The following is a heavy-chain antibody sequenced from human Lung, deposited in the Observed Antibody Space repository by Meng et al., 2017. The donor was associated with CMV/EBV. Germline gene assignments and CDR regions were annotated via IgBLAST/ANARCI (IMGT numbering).Heavy chain of an antibody. CDR1: GFTFSSYA. V-gene: IGHV3-30*02. CDR3: AKRGDSSGTYAMDV. D-gene: IGHD3-22*01. CDR2: IRFDGTNK. J-gene: IGHJ6*02. Sequence: GGSLRLXXAASGFTFSSYAMHWVRQAPGKGLEWVANIRFDGTNKYHADSVKGRFTISRDNSKNTLYLQMNSLRAEDTAVYYCAKRGDSSGTYAMDVWGQGPTVIVSS.